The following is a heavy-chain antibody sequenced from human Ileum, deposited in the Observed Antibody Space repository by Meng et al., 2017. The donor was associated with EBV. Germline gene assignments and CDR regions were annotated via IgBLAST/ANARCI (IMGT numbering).Heavy chain of an antibody. CDR3: ARNSESGSYIDY. Sequence: QVRQHEAVPVLSKPSEPRPLSGAVAGYSISTTNWWCSIRQPPGQGLEWIMHIYYSGTTHNNPSLKSRVTMSIDPSKNQFSLKLSSVTAVDTAVYYCARNSESGSYIDYWGLGTLVTVSS. J-gene: IGHJ4*02. CDR2: IYYSGTT. D-gene: IGHD1-26*01. CDR1: GYSISTTNW. V-gene: IGHV4-28*01.